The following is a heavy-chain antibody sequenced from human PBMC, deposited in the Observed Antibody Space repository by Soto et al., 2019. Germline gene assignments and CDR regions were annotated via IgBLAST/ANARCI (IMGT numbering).Heavy chain of an antibody. V-gene: IGHV3-21*01. D-gene: IGHD2-15*01. CDR2: ISSSSSYI. Sequence: GSLRLSCAASGFTFSSYSMNWVRQAPGKGLEWVSSISSSSSYIYYADSVKGRFTISRDNAKNSLYLQMDSLRAEDTAVYYCARLGGYCSGGSCPYGMDVWGQGTTVTVSS. CDR3: ARLGGYCSGGSCPYGMDV. J-gene: IGHJ6*02. CDR1: GFTFSSYS.